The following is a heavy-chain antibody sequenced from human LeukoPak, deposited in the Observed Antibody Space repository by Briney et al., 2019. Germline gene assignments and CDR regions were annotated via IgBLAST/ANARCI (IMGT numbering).Heavy chain of an antibody. CDR3: ARRLTTSQDLDY. Sequence: ASVKVSCKASGYTFTGHYRYWLRQAPGQPLEWMGWINPNSGDTNYAQKFQGRVTMTRDTSISTAYMDLNRLTSDDTAVYYCARRLTTSQDLDYWGQGTLVTVSS. J-gene: IGHJ4*02. D-gene: IGHD2-2*01. CDR2: INPNSGDT. V-gene: IGHV1-2*02. CDR1: GYTFTGHY.